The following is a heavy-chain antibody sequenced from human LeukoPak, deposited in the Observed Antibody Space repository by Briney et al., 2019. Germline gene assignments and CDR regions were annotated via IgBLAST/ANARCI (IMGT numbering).Heavy chain of an antibody. J-gene: IGHJ4*02. CDR1: GFTFSSYS. Sequence: GRSLRLSCAASGFTFSSYSMNWVRQAPGKGLEWVSSISSSSSYIYYADSVKGRFTISRDNAKNSLYLQMNSLRAEDTAVYYCARGLDTAHPVDYWGQGTLVTVSS. V-gene: IGHV3-21*06. CDR3: ARGLDTAHPVDY. D-gene: IGHD5-18*01. CDR2: ISSSSSYI.